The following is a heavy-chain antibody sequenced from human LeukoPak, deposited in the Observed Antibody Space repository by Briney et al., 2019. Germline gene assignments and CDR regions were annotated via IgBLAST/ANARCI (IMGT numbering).Heavy chain of an antibody. Sequence: GGSLRLSCAASGFSFSGYYMSWIRQAPGKGLEWISYISSSGGTTIYYADSVKGRFTISRDNAENSLYLRMDSLRAEDTAVYCCTRFRGYCSGATCYPYYFDYWGQGTLVTVSS. CDR1: GFSFSGYY. CDR3: TRFRGYCSGATCYPYYFDY. CDR2: ISSSGGTTI. V-gene: IGHV3-11*01. D-gene: IGHD2-15*01. J-gene: IGHJ4*02.